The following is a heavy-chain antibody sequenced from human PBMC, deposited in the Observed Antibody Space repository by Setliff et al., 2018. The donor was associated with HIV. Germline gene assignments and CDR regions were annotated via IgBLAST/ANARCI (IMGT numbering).Heavy chain of an antibody. CDR3: ARGGDYDSSGYYVT. J-gene: IGHJ4*02. V-gene: IGHV1-69*02. CDR2: IIPILGVP. Sequence: SVKVSCKASGGPFTSSSIGWVRQAPGQGLEWMGRIIPILGVPRYAQKFQGRVTITADKSTSTSYMHLSSLRAEDTAVYFCARGGDYDSSGYYVTWGRGSLVTVSS. D-gene: IGHD3-22*01. CDR1: GGPFTSSS.